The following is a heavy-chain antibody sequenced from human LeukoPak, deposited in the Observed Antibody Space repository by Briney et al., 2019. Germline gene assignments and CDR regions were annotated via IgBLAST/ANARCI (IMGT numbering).Heavy chain of an antibody. CDR2: IYYSGTT. D-gene: IGHD1-26*01. J-gene: IGHJ3*02. CDR3: ATRTGEGASDI. CDR1: GGSLTTSF. Sequence: SETLSLTRTVSGGSLTTSFWTWVRQPPGKGLEWIGYIYYSGTTNYHPSLESRVTISVDSSKNQFSLKLNSVSGADTAVNYCATRTGEGASDIWGQGTMVTVSS. V-gene: IGHV4-59*08.